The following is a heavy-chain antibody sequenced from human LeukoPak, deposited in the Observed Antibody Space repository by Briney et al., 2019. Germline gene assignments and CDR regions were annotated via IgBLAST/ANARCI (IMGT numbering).Heavy chain of an antibody. J-gene: IGHJ4*02. CDR3: ARGDSSGYYPFDY. CDR1: GGSFSGYY. D-gene: IGHD3-22*01. V-gene: IGHV4-34*01. Sequence: SETLSLTCAVYGGSFSGYYWSWIRQPPGKGLEWIGEINHSGSTNYNPSLKSRVTMSVDTSKNQFSLKLSSVTAADTAVYYCARGDSSGYYPFDYWGQGTLVTVSS. CDR2: INHSGST.